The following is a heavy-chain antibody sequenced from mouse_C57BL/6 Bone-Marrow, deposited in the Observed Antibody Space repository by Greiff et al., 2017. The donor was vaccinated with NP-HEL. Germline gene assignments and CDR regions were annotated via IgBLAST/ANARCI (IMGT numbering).Heavy chain of an antibody. CDR3: ARHPLYGSSYRWYFDV. Sequence: QVQLQQSGAELARPGASVKLSCKASGYTFTSYGISWVKQRTGQGLEWIGEIYPRSGNTYYNEKFKGKATLTADKSSSTAYMELRSLTSEDSAVYFCARHPLYGSSYRWYFDVWGTGTTVTVSS. J-gene: IGHJ1*03. V-gene: IGHV1-81*01. CDR1: GYTFTSYG. D-gene: IGHD1-1*01. CDR2: IYPRSGNT.